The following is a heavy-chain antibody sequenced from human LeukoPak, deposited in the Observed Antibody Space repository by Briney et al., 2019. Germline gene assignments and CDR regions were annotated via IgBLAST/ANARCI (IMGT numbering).Heavy chain of an antibody. Sequence: TSETLSLTCVVYGGSFSGYYWSWIRQPPGKGLEWIGEINHSGTTNYNPSLKSRVTISVDTSKNQFSLKLSSVTAADTAVYYCARVSAIQLWSPTTTLDCWGQGTLVTVSS. CDR2: INHSGTT. V-gene: IGHV4-34*01. CDR3: ARVSAIQLWSPTTTLDC. J-gene: IGHJ4*02. D-gene: IGHD5-18*01. CDR1: GGSFSGYY.